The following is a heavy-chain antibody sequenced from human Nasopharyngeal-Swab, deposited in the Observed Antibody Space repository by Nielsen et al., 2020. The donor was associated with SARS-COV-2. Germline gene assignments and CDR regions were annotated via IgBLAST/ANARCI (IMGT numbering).Heavy chain of an antibody. CDR3: ARDAGALRFLVWFKNNWYFDL. J-gene: IGHJ2*01. CDR1: GYSFRSYG. Sequence: ASVKVSCKASGYSFRSYGINWVRQAPGQGLEWMGWISPYNDNTKYAQNFQGRVTMTTDTSTSTAYMELRGLRSDDTAVYYCARDAGALRFLVWFKNNWYFDLWGRGTLLTVSS. CDR2: ISPYNDNT. D-gene: IGHD3-3*01. V-gene: IGHV1-18*01.